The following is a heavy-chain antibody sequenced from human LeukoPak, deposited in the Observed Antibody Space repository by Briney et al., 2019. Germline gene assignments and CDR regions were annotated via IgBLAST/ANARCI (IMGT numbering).Heavy chain of an antibody. CDR2: KYYRSKWNN. CDR1: GDSVSSNSAA. CDR3: ASGDNVSFDL. D-gene: IGHD1-1*01. Sequence: SQTLSLTCAISGDSVSSNSAAWNWVRQSPSRGLEGQVKKYYRSKWNNHFAATVKGLITINPDTSKNQFSLLLRSVTPEDTALYYCASGDNVSFDLWGRGTLVTVSS. J-gene: IGHJ2*01. V-gene: IGHV6-1*01.